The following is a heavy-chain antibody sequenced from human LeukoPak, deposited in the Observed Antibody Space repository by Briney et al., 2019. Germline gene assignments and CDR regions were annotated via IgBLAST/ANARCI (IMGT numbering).Heavy chain of an antibody. CDR2: DHQSNST. V-gene: IGHV4-39*02. Sequence: SETLSLTCCVSGASVSTIKDYWAWLRQPRGKGLEWIGNDHQSNSTHDKPSLKSRVSISFHTPNNDHSLSLAAVSAANAAVYYCARITGRGRWLHFTLWGQGILVTVSS. J-gene: IGHJ1*01. CDR3: ARITGRGRWLHFTL. D-gene: IGHD5-24*01. CDR1: GASVSTIKDY.